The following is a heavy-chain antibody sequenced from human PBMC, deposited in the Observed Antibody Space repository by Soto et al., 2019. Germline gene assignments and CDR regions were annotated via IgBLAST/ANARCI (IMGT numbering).Heavy chain of an antibody. D-gene: IGHD3-22*01. CDR2: ISGSGGST. Sequence: PVGSLRLSCAASGFTFSSYWMHWVRQAPGKGLEWVSAISGSGGSTYYADSVKGRFTISRDNSKNTLYLQMNSLRAEDTAVYYCAKGGYYDSSGYSYYYYGMDVWGQGTTVTVSS. CDR3: AKGGYYDSSGYSYYYYGMDV. J-gene: IGHJ6*02. V-gene: IGHV3-23*01. CDR1: GFTFSSYW.